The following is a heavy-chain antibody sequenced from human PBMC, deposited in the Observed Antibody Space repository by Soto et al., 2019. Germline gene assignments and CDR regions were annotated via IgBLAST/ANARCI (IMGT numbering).Heavy chain of an antibody. CDR3: ARGWTGGY. D-gene: IGHD2-15*01. V-gene: IGHV3-74*01. Sequence: EVQLVESGGDLVQPGGSLRLSCAASGLTFSGYWMHWVRQAPGKGLVWVSRVNSDGTSTAYADSVKGRFTISRDNAKNTLYLQMNSLRAEDTAVDYWARGWTGGYWGQGTLVTVSS. CDR2: VNSDGTST. CDR1: GLTFSGYW. J-gene: IGHJ4*02.